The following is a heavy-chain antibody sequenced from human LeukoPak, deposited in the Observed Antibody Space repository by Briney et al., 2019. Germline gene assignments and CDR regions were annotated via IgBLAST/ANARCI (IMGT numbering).Heavy chain of an antibody. J-gene: IGHJ4*02. Sequence: GGSLRLSCAASGFTFSSYWMNWVRQAPGKGLVWVSRIASDGSSTTYADSVKGRFSISRDNAKNTLYLQMNSLRVEDTAVYYCARGRPHGNDYWGQGSLVTVSS. CDR3: ARGRPHGNDY. D-gene: IGHD4-23*01. CDR2: IASDGSST. CDR1: GFTFSSYW. V-gene: IGHV3-74*01.